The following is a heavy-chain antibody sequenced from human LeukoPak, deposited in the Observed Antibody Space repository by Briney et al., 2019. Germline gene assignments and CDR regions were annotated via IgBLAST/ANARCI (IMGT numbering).Heavy chain of an antibody. CDR1: GGSSSGYY. V-gene: IGHV4-34*01. CDR2: INHSGST. CDR3: ARHYGP. D-gene: IGHD3-16*01. Sequence: SETLSLTCAVYGGSSSGYYWSWIRQPPGKGLEWIGEINHSGSTNYNPSLKSRVTISVDTSKNQFSLKLSSVTATDTAVYYCARHYGPWGQGTLVTVSS. J-gene: IGHJ4*02.